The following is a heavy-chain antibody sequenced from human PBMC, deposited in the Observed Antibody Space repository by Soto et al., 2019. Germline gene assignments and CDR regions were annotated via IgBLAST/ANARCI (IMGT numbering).Heavy chain of an antibody. CDR1: DGSINNYLYY. J-gene: IGHJ5*02. CDR2: INDSAST. Sequence: SETLSLTCTVSDGSINNYLYYWAWIRQPPGRGLEWIGNINDSASTYYNPSLKSRVTMSVDTSKNQFSLRLSSVTAADTALYYCARREATAGISPWLDPWGKGALVTVS. D-gene: IGHD6-13*01. V-gene: IGHV4-39*01. CDR3: ARREATAGISPWLDP.